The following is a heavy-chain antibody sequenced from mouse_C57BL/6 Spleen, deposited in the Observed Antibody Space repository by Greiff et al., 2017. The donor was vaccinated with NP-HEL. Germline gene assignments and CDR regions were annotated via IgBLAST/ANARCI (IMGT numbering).Heavy chain of an antibody. CDR1: GYAFSSYW. Sequence: QVQLQQSGAELVKPGASVKISCKASGYAFSSYWRNWVKQRPGRGLGWIGQIYPGDGDTNYNGKFKGKATLTADKSSSTAYMQLSSLTSEDSAVYFCARWGTAQALYYAMDYWGQGTSVTVSS. V-gene: IGHV1-80*01. J-gene: IGHJ4*01. CDR3: ARWGTAQALYYAMDY. CDR2: IYPGDGDT. D-gene: IGHD3-2*02.